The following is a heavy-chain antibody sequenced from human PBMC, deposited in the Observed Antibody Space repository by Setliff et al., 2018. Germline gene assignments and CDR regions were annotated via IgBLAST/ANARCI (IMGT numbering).Heavy chain of an antibody. D-gene: IGHD5-18*01. J-gene: IGHJ4*02. V-gene: IGHV3-15*01. CDR2: IKSKTDGGTT. Sequence: GGSLRLSCAASGFTFSNAWMSWVRQAPGKGLEWVGRIKSKTDGGTTDYAAPVKGRFTISRDNSKNTLYLQMNSLRAEDTAVYYCAREARTAMVWSRVSYYFDYWGQGTLVTVSS. CDR1: GFTFSNAW. CDR3: AREARTAMVWSRVSYYFDY.